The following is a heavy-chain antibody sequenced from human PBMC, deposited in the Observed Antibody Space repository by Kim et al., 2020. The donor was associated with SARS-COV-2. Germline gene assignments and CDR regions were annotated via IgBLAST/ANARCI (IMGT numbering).Heavy chain of an antibody. D-gene: IGHD2-2*01. CDR3: ARGSTNRPFDY. V-gene: IGHV3-21*01. Sequence: GGSLRLSCAASGFTFSTYTMNWVRQAPGKGLEWVSSISSSNTYIYYADSVKGRFTISRDNAKNSLYLQMNSLRAEDTAVYYCARGSTNRPFDYWGQGTLV. CDR2: ISSSNTYI. J-gene: IGHJ4*02. CDR1: GFTFSTYT.